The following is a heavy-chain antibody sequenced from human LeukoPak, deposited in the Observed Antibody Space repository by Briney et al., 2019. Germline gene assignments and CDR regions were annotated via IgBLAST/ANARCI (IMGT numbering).Heavy chain of an antibody. CDR1: GFTFNSYS. D-gene: IGHD2-2*01. CDR2: ISSSSYI. CDR3: ARESCSSTSCHLALDY. J-gene: IGHJ4*02. Sequence: PGGSLRLSCAASGFTFNSYSMNWVRQAPGKGLEWVSSISSSSYIYYADSVKGRFTISRDNAKNSLYLQMNSLRAEDTAVYYCARESCSSTSCHLALDYWGQGSLVTVSS. V-gene: IGHV3-21*01.